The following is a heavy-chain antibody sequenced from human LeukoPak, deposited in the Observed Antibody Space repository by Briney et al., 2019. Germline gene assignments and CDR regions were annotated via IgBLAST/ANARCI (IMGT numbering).Heavy chain of an antibody. CDR2: ISYDGSNK. CDR1: GFTFSSYG. Sequence: GGSLRLSCAASGFTFSSYGMHWVRQAPGKGLEWVAVISYDGSNKYYADSVKGRFTISRDNSKNTLYLQMNSLRAEDTAVYYCAKDAYSGSHDYWGQGTLVTVFS. CDR3: AKDAYSGSHDY. V-gene: IGHV3-30*18. J-gene: IGHJ4*02. D-gene: IGHD1-26*01.